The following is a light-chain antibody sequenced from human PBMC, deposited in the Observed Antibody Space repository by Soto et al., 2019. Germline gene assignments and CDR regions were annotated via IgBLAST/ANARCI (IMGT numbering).Light chain of an antibody. J-gene: IGLJ7*01. CDR1: SSNIGSNT. Sequence: QSVLTQPPSASGTPGQRVTISCSGSSSNIGSNTVNWYQQLPGTAPKLLIYSNNQRPSGVPARFSGSKSGTSASLAISGLQSEDEADYYCAAWDDSLSAAVFGGGTQLTVL. CDR2: SNN. CDR3: AAWDDSLSAAV. V-gene: IGLV1-44*01.